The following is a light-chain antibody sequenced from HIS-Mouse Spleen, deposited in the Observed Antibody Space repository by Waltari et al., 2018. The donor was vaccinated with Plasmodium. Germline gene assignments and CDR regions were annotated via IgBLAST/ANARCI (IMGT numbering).Light chain of an antibody. CDR3: QAWDSSTVV. J-gene: IGLJ2*01. CDR1: QLAYHD. CDR2: QDS. Sequence: SYELTQPPSVSVSPGQTASITCPGQQLAYHDACCYQQRPGQSPVLVISQDSKLPSGIPERFSGSNSGNTATLTISGTQAMDEADYYCQAWDSSTVVFGGGTKLTVL. V-gene: IGLV3-1*01.